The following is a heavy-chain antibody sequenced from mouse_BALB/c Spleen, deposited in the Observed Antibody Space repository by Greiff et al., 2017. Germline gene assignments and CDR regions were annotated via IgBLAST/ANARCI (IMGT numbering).Heavy chain of an antibody. CDR1: GFTFSSYA. CDR3: ERAPFYDYDGYFDG. D-gene: IGHD2-4*01. J-gene: IGHJ1*01. V-gene: IGHV5-6-5*01. CDR2: ISSGGST. Sequence: EVMVVESGGGLVKPGGSLKLSCAASGFTFSSYAMSWVRQTPEKRLEWVASISSGGSTYYPDSVKGRFTISRDNARNILYLQMSSLRSEDTAMYYWERAPFYDYDGYFDGWGAGTTVTVSS.